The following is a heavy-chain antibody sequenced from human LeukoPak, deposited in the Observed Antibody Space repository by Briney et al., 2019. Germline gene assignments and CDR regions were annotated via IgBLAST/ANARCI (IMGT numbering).Heavy chain of an antibody. CDR3: ARVVPAVGDAFDI. D-gene: IGHD2-2*01. CDR1: GYTFTSYD. Sequence: ASVKVSCKASGYTFTSYDIHWVRQATGQGLEWMGWMNPNSGNTGYAQKFQGRVTMTRNTSISTAYMELSSLRSEDTAVYYCARVVPAVGDAFDIWGQGTMVTVSS. CDR2: MNPNSGNT. V-gene: IGHV1-8*01. J-gene: IGHJ3*02.